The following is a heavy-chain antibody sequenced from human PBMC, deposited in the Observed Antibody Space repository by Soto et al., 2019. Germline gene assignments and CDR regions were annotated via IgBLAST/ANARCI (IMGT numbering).Heavy chain of an antibody. V-gene: IGHV4-39*01. J-gene: IGHJ4*02. CDR1: GDSISSSNYY. CDR3: ARLPRSRRDLDH. D-gene: IGHD3-10*01. Sequence: QLQLQESGPGLVKPSETLSLTCTVSGDSISSSNYYWGWIRQPPGKGLEWIGSMYNGGSTYYNPSLKSRVTTSADTSKNQHSLELSSVTAADTAVYYCARLPRSRRDLDHWGQGTLVTVSS. CDR2: MYNGGST.